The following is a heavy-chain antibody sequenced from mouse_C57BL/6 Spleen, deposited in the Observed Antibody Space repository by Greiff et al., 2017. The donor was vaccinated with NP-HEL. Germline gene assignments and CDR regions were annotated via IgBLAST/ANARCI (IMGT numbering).Heavy chain of an antibody. D-gene: IGHD2-3*01. CDR3: ATTYDGYYGGYFDV. J-gene: IGHJ1*03. Sequence: QVHVKQSGPELVKPGASVKISCKASGYSFTSYYIHWVKQRPGQGLEWIGWIYPGSGNTKYNEKFKGKATLTADTSSSTAYMQLSSLTSEDSAVYYCATTYDGYYGGYFDVWGTGTTVTVSS. CDR1: GYSFTSYY. CDR2: IYPGSGNT. V-gene: IGHV1-66*01.